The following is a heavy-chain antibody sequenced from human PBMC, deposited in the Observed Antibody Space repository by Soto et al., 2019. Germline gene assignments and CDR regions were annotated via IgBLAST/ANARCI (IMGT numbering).Heavy chain of an antibody. V-gene: IGHV3-53*02. D-gene: IGHD5-12*01. Sequence: EVQLVETGGGLIQPGGSLRLSCAASGFTVSSNYMSWVRQAPGKGLEWVSVIYSGGSTYYADSVKGRFTISRDNSKNTLYLEMNSLRAGDTAVYYCASGRSDGYINFDYWGQGTLVTVSS. CDR3: ASGRSDGYINFDY. J-gene: IGHJ4*02. CDR1: GFTVSSNY. CDR2: IYSGGST.